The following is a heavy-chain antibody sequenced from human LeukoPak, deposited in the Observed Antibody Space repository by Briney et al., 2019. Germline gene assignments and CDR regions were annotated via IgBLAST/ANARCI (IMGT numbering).Heavy chain of an antibody. CDR1: GRTFSSYA. CDR2: IIPIFGTA. V-gene: IGHV1-69*13. Sequence: GASVKVSCKASGRTFSSYAISWVRQAPGQGLEWMGGIIPIFGTANYAQKFQGRVTITADESTSTAYMELSSLRSEDTAVCYCARGYCSGGSCYYDYWGQGTLVTVSS. D-gene: IGHD2-15*01. J-gene: IGHJ4*02. CDR3: ARGYCSGGSCYYDY.